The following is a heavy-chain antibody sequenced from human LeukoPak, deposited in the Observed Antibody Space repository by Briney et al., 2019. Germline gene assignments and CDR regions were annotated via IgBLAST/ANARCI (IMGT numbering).Heavy chain of an antibody. J-gene: IGHJ5*02. D-gene: IGHD1-26*01. CDR1: GGSISSSNSY. CDR2: IYFSGST. V-gene: IGHV4-39*01. Sequence: SETLSLTCTVSGGSISSSNSYWGWIRQSPGKGLEWIASIYFSGSTYYNPSLKSRVTISVDTYKNQFSLKLNSVTATDTAVYYGARETSGKYWHDPWGQGTLVTVSS. CDR3: ARETSGKYWHDP.